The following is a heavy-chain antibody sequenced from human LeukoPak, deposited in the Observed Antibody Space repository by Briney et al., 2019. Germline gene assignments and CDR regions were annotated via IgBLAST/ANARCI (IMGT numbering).Heavy chain of an antibody. Sequence: GASVKVSCKASGYTFTNYYIHWVRQAPGQGLEWMGIINPSGGSTRYAQKFQGRVTMTRDTSISTAYMELSRLRSDDTAVYYCAATNYGSGSYPASPENDAFDIWGQGTMVTVSS. CDR2: INPSGGST. CDR3: AATNYGSGSYPASPENDAFDI. J-gene: IGHJ3*02. D-gene: IGHD3-10*01. CDR1: GYTFTNYY. V-gene: IGHV1-46*01.